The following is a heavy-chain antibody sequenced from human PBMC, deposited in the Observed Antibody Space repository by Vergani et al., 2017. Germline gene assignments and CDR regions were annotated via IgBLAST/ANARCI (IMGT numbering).Heavy chain of an antibody. J-gene: IGHJ4*02. Sequence: QVQLVQSGAEVKKPGASVKVSCKASGYTFTSYAMHWVRQAPGQRLEWMGWINAGNGNTKYSQKFQGRVTITRDTSASTAYMELSSLRSEDTAVYYCARVGIAVAGDAFDYWGQGTLVTVSS. V-gene: IGHV1-3*01. CDR1: GYTFTSYA. CDR2: INAGNGNT. CDR3: ARVGIAVAGDAFDY. D-gene: IGHD6-19*01.